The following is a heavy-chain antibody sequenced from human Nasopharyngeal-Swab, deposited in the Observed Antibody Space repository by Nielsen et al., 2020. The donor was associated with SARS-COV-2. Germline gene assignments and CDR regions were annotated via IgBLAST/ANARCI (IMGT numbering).Heavy chain of an antibody. Sequence: SQTLSLTCAVSGGSISSGGYSWSWIRQPPGKGLEWIGYIYHSGSTYYNPSLKSRVIISVDRSKNQFSLKLSSVTAADTAVYYCARQIGYCSGGSCYDYMDVWGKGTTVTVSS. J-gene: IGHJ6*03. V-gene: IGHV4-30-2*01. CDR3: ARQIGYCSGGSCYDYMDV. CDR2: IYHSGST. D-gene: IGHD2-15*01. CDR1: GGSISSGGYS.